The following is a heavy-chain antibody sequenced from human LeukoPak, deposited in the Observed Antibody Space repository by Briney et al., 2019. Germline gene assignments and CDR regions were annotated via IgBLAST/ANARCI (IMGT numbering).Heavy chain of an antibody. J-gene: IGHJ4*02. V-gene: IGHV3-23*01. CDR1: GFTFSSYA. Sequence: PGGSLRLSCAASGFTFSSYAMSWVRQAPGKGLEWVSAISGSGGSTYYADSVKGRFTISRDNSKNTLYLQMNSLRAEDTAVYYCAKDVTPLPSVLGYYFDYWGQGTLVTVSS. CDR2: ISGSGGST. CDR3: AKDVTPLPSVLGYYFDY. D-gene: IGHD4-23*01.